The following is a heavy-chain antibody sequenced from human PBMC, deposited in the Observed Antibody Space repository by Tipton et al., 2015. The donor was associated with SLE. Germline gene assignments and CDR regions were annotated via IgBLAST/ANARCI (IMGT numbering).Heavy chain of an antibody. CDR1: GYTFTSYW. CDR3: ARHIAWGWNGYLYFDS. D-gene: IGHD3-3*01. V-gene: IGHV5-51*01. J-gene: IGHJ4*02. CDR2: IYPADSDT. Sequence: QLVQSGAEVKEPGESLKISCKGSGYTFTSYWIGWVRQMPGKGLEWMGTIYPADSDTRYSPTFQGQVTISADKSISTVYMQWSGLKGSDIAMYYCARHIAWGWNGYLYFDSWGQGTLVTVSS.